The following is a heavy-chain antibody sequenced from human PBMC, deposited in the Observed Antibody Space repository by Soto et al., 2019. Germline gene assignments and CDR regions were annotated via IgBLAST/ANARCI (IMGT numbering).Heavy chain of an antibody. CDR3: ARHLGTTVTSYYYYGMDV. CDR1: GYTFTGYY. CDR2: INPNSGGT. J-gene: IGHJ6*02. Sequence: ASVKVSCKASGYTFTGYYMHWVRQAPGQGLEWMGWINPNSGGTNYAQKFQGWVTMTRDTSISTAYMELSRLRSDDTAVYYCARHLGTTVTSYYYYGMDVWGQGTTVTVSS. D-gene: IGHD4-17*01. V-gene: IGHV1-2*04.